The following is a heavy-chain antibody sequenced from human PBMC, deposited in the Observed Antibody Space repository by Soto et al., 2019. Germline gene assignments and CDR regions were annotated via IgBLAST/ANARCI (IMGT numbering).Heavy chain of an antibody. Sequence: SVKVSCKASGGTFSSYTISWVRQAPGQGLEWMGRVIPILGIANYAQKFQGRVTITADKSTSTAYMELSSLRSEDTAVYYCAGGVFDCRSNRCLAGYSYYYMYVWGKGTTVSVSS. CDR3: AGGVFDCRSNRCLAGYSYYYMYV. CDR1: GGTFSSYT. V-gene: IGHV1-69*02. J-gene: IGHJ6*03. D-gene: IGHD2-2*01. CDR2: VIPILGIA.